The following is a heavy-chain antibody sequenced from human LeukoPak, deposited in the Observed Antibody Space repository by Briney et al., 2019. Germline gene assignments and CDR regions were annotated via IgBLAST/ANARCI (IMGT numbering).Heavy chain of an antibody. D-gene: IGHD2-21*02. CDR1: GGSISSSSYY. CDR3: AREAYCGGDCYSGLDY. J-gene: IGHJ4*02. V-gene: IGHV4-39*07. Sequence: SETLSLTCTVSGGSISSSSYYWGWIRQPPGKGLEWIGSIYYSGSTYYNPSLKSRVTISVDTSKNRFSLKLSSVTAADTAVYYCAREAYCGGDCYSGLDYWGQGTLVTVSS. CDR2: IYYSGST.